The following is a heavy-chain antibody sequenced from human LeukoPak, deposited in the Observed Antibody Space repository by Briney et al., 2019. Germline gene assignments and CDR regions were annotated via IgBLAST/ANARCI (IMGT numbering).Heavy chain of an antibody. CDR1: GFTVSSSY. V-gene: IGHV3-53*01. D-gene: IGHD3-16*02. CDR3: ARTSSYRFEY. Sequence: GGSLRLSCAASGFTVSSSYLSWVRQAPGKGLEWGSVIYSGGNTYYADSVKGRFTISRDNSKNTVYLQMNSLRAEDTAVYYCARTSSYRFEYWGQGTLVTVSS. J-gene: IGHJ4*02. CDR2: IYSGGNT.